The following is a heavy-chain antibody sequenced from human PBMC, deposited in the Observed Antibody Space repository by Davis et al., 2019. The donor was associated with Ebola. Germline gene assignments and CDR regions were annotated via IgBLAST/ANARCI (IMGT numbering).Heavy chain of an antibody. Sequence: GGSLRLSCAASGFTFSSYSMNWVRHAPGKGLEWVSSISSSSSYIYYADSVKGRFTISRDNAKNSLYLQMNSLRAEDTAVYYCASSSIAARPGYYYGMDVWGQGTTVTVSS. J-gene: IGHJ6*02. D-gene: IGHD6-6*01. CDR2: ISSSSSYI. CDR3: ASSSIAARPGYYYGMDV. CDR1: GFTFSSYS. V-gene: IGHV3-21*01.